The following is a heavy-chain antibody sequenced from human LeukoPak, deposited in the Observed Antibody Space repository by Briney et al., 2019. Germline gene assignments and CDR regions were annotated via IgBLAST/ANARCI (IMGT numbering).Heavy chain of an antibody. V-gene: IGHV3-30-3*01. J-gene: IGHJ5*02. Sequence: GGSLRLSCAASGFTFSSYAMHWVRQAPGKGLEWVAVISYDGSNKYYADSVKGRFTISRDNSKNTLYLQMNSLRAEDTAVYYCARDSYVLRFLEWLFDPWGQGTLVTVPS. CDR1: GFTFSSYA. CDR2: ISYDGSNK. D-gene: IGHD3-3*01. CDR3: ARDSYVLRFLEWLFDP.